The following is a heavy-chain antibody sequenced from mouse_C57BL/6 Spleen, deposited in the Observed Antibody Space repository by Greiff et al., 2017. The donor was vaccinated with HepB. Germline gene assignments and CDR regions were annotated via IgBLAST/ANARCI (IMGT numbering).Heavy chain of an antibody. D-gene: IGHD1-1*01. Sequence: EVKLQQSGPELVKPGASVKISCKASGYTFTDYYMNWVKQSHGKSLEWIGDINPNNGGTSYNQKFKGKATLTVDKSSSTAYMELRSLTSEDSAVYYCARSHYYGSSFDYWGQGTTLTVSS. V-gene: IGHV1-26*01. CDR2: INPNNGGT. CDR1: GYTFTDYY. CDR3: ARSHYYGSSFDY. J-gene: IGHJ2*01.